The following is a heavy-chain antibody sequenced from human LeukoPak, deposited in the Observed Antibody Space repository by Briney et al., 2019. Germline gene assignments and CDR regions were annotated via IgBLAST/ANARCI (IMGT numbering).Heavy chain of an antibody. V-gene: IGHV4-59*08. Sequence: SETLSLTCTVSGGSISSYYRSWIRQPPGKGLEWIGYIYYSGSTNYNPSLKSRVTISVDTSKNQFSLKLSSVTAADTAVYYCARRGFGWYFDLWGRGTLVTVSS. D-gene: IGHD3-10*01. CDR2: IYYSGST. CDR3: ARRGFGWYFDL. J-gene: IGHJ2*01. CDR1: GGSISSYY.